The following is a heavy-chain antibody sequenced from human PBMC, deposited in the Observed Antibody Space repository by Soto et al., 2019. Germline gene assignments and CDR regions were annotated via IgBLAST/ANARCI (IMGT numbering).Heavy chain of an antibody. CDR2: IYYSGST. V-gene: IGHV4-39*01. Sequence: SETLSLTCTVSGGSISSISYYWGWIRQPPGKGLEWIGSIYYSGSTYYNPSLKSRVTISVDTSKNQFSLKLSSVTAADTAVYYCARPYSSGWYHYFDYWGQGTLVTVSS. CDR3: ARPYSSGWYHYFDY. CDR1: GGSISSISYY. J-gene: IGHJ4*02. D-gene: IGHD6-19*01.